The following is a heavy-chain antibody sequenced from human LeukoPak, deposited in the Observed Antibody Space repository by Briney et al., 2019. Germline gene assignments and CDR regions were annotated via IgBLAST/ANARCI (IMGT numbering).Heavy chain of an antibody. J-gene: IGHJ4*02. V-gene: IGHV4-34*01. CDR3: ARHVENGQWLDPVLYYFDY. CDR1: GGSFSGYY. CDR2: IYYSGST. Sequence: SETLSLTCAVYGGSFSGYYWSWIRQPPGKGLEWIGSIYYSGSTYYNPSLKSRVTISVDTSKNQFSLKLSSVTAADTAVYYCARHVENGQWLDPVLYYFDYWGQGTLVTVSS. D-gene: IGHD6-19*01.